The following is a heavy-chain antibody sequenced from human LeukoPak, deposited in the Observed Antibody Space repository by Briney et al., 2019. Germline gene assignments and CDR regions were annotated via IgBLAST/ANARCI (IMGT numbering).Heavy chain of an antibody. J-gene: IGHJ4*02. D-gene: IGHD6-13*01. CDR1: GGSFSGYY. Sequence: SETLSLTCAVYGGSFSGYYWSWIRQPPGKGLEWIGEINHSGSTNYNPSLKSRVTISVDTSKNQFSLKLSSVTAADTAVYYCARDTGLAAATFDYWGQGTLVTVSS. V-gene: IGHV4-34*01. CDR3: ARDTGLAAATFDY. CDR2: INHSGST.